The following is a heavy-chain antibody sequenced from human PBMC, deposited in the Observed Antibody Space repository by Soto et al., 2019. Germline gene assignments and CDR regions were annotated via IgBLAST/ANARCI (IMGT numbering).Heavy chain of an antibody. CDR3: ARGSVVAATVGAFDI. CDR1: GFTFSSYA. D-gene: IGHD2-15*01. J-gene: IGHJ3*02. V-gene: IGHV3-30-3*01. Sequence: QVQLVESGGGVVQPGRSLRLSCAASGFTFSSYAMHWVRQAPGKGLEWVAVISYDGSNKYYADSVKGRFTISRDNSKNTLYLQMNSLRAEDTAVYYCARGSVVAATVGAFDIWGQGKMVTVSS. CDR2: ISYDGSNK.